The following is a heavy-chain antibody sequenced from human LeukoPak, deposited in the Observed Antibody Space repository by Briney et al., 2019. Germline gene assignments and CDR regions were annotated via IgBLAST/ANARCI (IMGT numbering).Heavy chain of an antibody. J-gene: IGHJ4*02. D-gene: IGHD6-19*01. V-gene: IGHV4-39*01. CDR2: VYYSGST. CDR1: GGSISSSYYY. CDR3: ARRLGIAVFDY. Sequence: PSVTLSLTCTVSGGSISSSYYYWGWIRQPPGKGLELIGSVYYSGSTYYNPSLRSRVTMSVDTSKNQFSLKMSSVTAADTAVYHCARRLGIAVFDYWGQGTLVTVSS.